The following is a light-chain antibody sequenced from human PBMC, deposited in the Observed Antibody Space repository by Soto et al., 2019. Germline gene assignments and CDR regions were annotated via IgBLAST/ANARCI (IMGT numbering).Light chain of an antibody. CDR1: SSNVGAGYG. V-gene: IGLV1-40*01. J-gene: IGLJ1*01. Sequence: QSVLTQPPSVSGAPGQRVTISCTGSSSNVGAGYGVHWYQQLPVSAPKLLIYGDSNRPSGVPDRFFGSKSGPSASLDITALQAEDEADYYCQSYDRTLSGHVCVTGTQLTVL. CDR3: QSYDRTLSGHV. CDR2: GDS.